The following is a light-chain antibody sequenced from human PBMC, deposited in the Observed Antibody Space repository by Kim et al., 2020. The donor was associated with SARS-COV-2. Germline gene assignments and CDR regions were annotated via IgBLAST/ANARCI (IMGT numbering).Light chain of an antibody. J-gene: IGKJ5*01. V-gene: IGKV2-28*01. Sequence: PASISCWSSQSLLRSNGCSYLDWYLQKPGQSPQLLSYLGSTRASGVPDRFSGSGSGTDFTLKISRVEAEDVGVYYCMQALQTPITFGQGTRLEIK. CDR2: LGS. CDR3: MQALQTPIT. CDR1: QSLLRSNGCSY.